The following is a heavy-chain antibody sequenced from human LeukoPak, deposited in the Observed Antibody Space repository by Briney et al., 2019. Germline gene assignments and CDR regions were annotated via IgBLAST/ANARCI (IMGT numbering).Heavy chain of an antibody. Sequence: SETLSLTCAVSGYSISSGYYWGWIRQPPGKGLEWIGSIYHSGSTYYNPSLKSRVTISVDTSKNQLSLKLSSVTAADTAVYYCARVHGYMSFQHWGQGTLVTVSS. D-gene: IGHD3-22*01. CDR2: IYHSGST. CDR3: ARVHGYMSFQH. J-gene: IGHJ1*01. CDR1: GYSISSGYY. V-gene: IGHV4-38-2*01.